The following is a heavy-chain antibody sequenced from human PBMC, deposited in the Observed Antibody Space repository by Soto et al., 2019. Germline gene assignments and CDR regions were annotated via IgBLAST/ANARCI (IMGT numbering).Heavy chain of an antibody. Sequence: GASVKVSCKASGYSFTSYGISWVRQAPGQGLEWMGWISTYNGNTNYAQNLQGRVTMTTDTSTNTAYMELRSLRSDDTAVYYCARARRIVAAGPFDHWGQGTLVTVSS. CDR3: ARARRIVAAGPFDH. CDR2: ISTYNGNT. D-gene: IGHD6-13*01. J-gene: IGHJ4*02. V-gene: IGHV1-18*04. CDR1: GYSFTSYG.